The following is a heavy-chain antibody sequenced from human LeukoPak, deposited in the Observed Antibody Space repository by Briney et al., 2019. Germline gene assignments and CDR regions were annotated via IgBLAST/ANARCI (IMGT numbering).Heavy chain of an antibody. D-gene: IGHD2-2*01. V-gene: IGHV3-43*02. J-gene: IGHJ4*02. Sequence: GGSLRLSCTVSGFTFRDFSVRWVRQAPGKGLQWVGLVSGDGGVTHYPDSVKGRFTISRDNNQNSLYLQMNSLTVEDSAFYYCAKGNNTISFNFDYWGQGTLITVSS. CDR2: VSGDGGVT. CDR3: AKGNNTISFNFDY. CDR1: GFTFRDFS.